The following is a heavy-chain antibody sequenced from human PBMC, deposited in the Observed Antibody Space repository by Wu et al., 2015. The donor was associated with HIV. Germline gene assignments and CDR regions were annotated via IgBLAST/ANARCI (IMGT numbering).Heavy chain of an antibody. CDR3: ARIRFAYYGTSGYQYYFGMDV. Sequence: QVQLVQSGNEVKKPGSSVKVSCKVVGVSEYGFRDYDINWVRQATGQGLEWMGWMNPRTGNTGYAQKFQGRVTITRDTSIDTAYMDLSSLRSEDTAVYYCARIRFAYYGTSGYQYYFGMDVWGQGTPVTISS. CDR2: MNPRTGNT. CDR1: GVSEYGFRDYD. J-gene: IGHJ6*02. D-gene: IGHD3-22*01. V-gene: IGHV1-8*02.